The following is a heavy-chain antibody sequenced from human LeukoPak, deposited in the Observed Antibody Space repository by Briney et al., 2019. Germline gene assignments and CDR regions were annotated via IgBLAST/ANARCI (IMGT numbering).Heavy chain of an antibody. CDR3: AKLIVVAVAGTVDY. D-gene: IGHD6-19*01. V-gene: IGHV3-30*18. J-gene: IGHJ4*02. CDR2: ISYDGSNK. Sequence: GGSLRLSCAASGFTFSSYGMHWVRQAPGKGLEWVAVISYDGSNKYYADSVKGRFTISRDNSKNTLYLQMNSLRAEDTAVYYCAKLIVVAVAGTVDYWGQGTLVTVSS. CDR1: GFTFSSYG.